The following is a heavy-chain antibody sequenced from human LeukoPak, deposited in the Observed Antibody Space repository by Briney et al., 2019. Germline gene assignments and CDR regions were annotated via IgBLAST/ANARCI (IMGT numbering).Heavy chain of an antibody. CDR1: GFTFTSSA. D-gene: IGHD4-23*01. Sequence: SVKVSCKASGFTFTSSAMQWVRQARGQRGEGIGWIVVGSGNTNYAQKFQERVTITRDMSTSTAYMELSSLRSEDTAVYYCAAEIGGADGGMDVWGQGTTVTVSS. CDR3: AAEIGGADGGMDV. J-gene: IGHJ6*02. V-gene: IGHV1-58*02. CDR2: IVVGSGNT.